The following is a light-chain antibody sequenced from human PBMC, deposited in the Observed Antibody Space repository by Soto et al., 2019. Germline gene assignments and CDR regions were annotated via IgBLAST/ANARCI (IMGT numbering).Light chain of an antibody. V-gene: IGKV1-39*01. CDR3: QQSYTNPRN. CDR1: QSISSF. CDR2: AAS. J-gene: IGKJ3*01. Sequence: DIPMTQSPSSLSASVGDRVTITCRASQSISSFLTWYQQKPGKAPQLLIYAASSLQSGVPSRCSGSGSGTDFTLTISSLQPEDFATYYCQQSYTNPRNFCHGNKVDIK.